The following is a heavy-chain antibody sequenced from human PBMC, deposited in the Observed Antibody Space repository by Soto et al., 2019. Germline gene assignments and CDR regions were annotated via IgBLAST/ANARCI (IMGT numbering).Heavy chain of an antibody. Sequence: QVQLVQSGAEVKKPGSSVKVSCKASGGTFSSYAISWVRQAPGQGLEWMGGIIPIFGTANYAQKFQGRVTFTADESTSTAYMELSSLRSEDTAVYYCAGERSGYDYLNYYGMDVWGQGTTVTVSS. CDR3: AGERSGYDYLNYYGMDV. J-gene: IGHJ6*02. CDR1: GGTFSSYA. V-gene: IGHV1-69*01. D-gene: IGHD5-12*01. CDR2: IIPIFGTA.